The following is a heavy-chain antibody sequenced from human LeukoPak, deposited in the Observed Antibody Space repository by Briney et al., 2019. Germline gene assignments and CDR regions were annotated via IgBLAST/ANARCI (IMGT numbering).Heavy chain of an antibody. D-gene: IGHD6-19*01. Sequence: PGGSLRLSCAASGFIFSTYSMNWVRQAPGKGLEWVSSISSSSSYIYYADSVKGRFTISRDYAKNSLYLQVNGRRDEDTAVYYGARHGIGGTGWHIDYWGQGTLVTVSS. CDR2: ISSSSSYI. V-gene: IGHV3-21*01. CDR3: ARHGIGGTGWHIDY. J-gene: IGHJ4*02. CDR1: GFIFSTYS.